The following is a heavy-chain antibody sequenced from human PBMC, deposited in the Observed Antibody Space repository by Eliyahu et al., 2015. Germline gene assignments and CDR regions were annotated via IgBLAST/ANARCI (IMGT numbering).Heavy chain of an antibody. Sequence: SCAASGFTFSSYAMSWVRQAXGKGLEXVSAICGSGGSTYYADSVKGRFTISRDNSKNTLYLQMNSLRAEDTAVYYCAKEASSGYYYVLARSFFDYWGQGTLVTVSS. CDR1: GFTFSSYA. CDR3: AKEASSGYYYVLARSFFDY. D-gene: IGHD3-22*01. J-gene: IGHJ4*02. V-gene: IGHV3-23*01. CDR2: ICGSGGST.